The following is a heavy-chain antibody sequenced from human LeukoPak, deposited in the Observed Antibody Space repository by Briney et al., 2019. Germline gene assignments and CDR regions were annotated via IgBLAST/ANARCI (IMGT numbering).Heavy chain of an antibody. CDR2: ISGSGGST. CDR1: GFTFSSYA. J-gene: IGHJ4*02. D-gene: IGHD2-2*01. V-gene: IGHV3-23*01. CDR3: ARAQPDIVVVPPEDY. Sequence: GGSLRLSCAASGFTFSSYAMSWVRQAPGKGPEWVSAISGSGGSTYYADSVKGRFTISRDNSKNTLYLQMNSLRAEDTAVYYCARAQPDIVVVPPEDYWGQGTLVTVSS.